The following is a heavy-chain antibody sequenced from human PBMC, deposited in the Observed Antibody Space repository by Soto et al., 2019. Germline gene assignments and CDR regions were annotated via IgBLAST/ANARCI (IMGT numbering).Heavy chain of an antibody. CDR3: ATDAYSRGWPSYYYYAMDV. Sequence: QVQLQESGPGLVKPSETLSLTCTVSGGSISSYYWSWIRQPPGKGLEWIGYIYYSGGTNYDPSLKSRVTXSXTXXNHQFSLTRRAVTAADTAVYYCATDAYSRGWPSYYYYAMDVWGQGTTVTVSS. D-gene: IGHD6-19*01. CDR2: IYYSGGT. CDR1: GGSISSYY. V-gene: IGHV4-59*01. J-gene: IGHJ6*02.